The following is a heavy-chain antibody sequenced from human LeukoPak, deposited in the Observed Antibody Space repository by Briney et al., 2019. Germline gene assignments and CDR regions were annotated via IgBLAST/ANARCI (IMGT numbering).Heavy chain of an antibody. V-gene: IGHV3-30*02. CDR2: MRYDGSNK. D-gene: IGHD3-3*01. Sequence: PGGSLRLSCAASGFTFSSYGMHWVRQAPGKGLEWVAFMRYDGSNKYYADSVKGRFTISRDNSKNTLYLQMNSLRAEDTAVYYCAKIGQTYYDFWSGYYPDYWGQGTLVTVSS. J-gene: IGHJ4*02. CDR1: GFTFSSYG. CDR3: AKIGQTYYDFWSGYYPDY.